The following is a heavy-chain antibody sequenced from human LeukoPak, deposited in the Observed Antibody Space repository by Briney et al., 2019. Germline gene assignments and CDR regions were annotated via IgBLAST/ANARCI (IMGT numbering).Heavy chain of an antibody. CDR1: GFTFSSYG. CDR2: IWYDGSNK. V-gene: IGHV3-33*01. D-gene: IGHD1-7*01. CDR3: ARDSQAYNWNYGIFDC. Sequence: GGSLRLSCAASGFTFSSYGMHWGRQAPGKGLEWVAIIWYDGSNKYYADSVKGRFTISRDNSKNTLYLQMNSLGVEDTAVYYCARDSQAYNWNYGIFDCWGQGTLVTVSS. J-gene: IGHJ4*02.